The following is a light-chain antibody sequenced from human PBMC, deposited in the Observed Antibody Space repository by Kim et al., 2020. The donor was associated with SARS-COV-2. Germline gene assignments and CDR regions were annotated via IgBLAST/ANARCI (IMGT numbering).Light chain of an antibody. CDR2: SKN. Sequence: GQGVRITCPGDRLRSYYASWYQQKPGQAPVLVIYSKNNRPSGIPVRFSGSSSGNTASLTITGAQAEDEADYDCNSRDSNGSHPNWVFGGGTQLTVL. CDR1: RLRSYY. J-gene: IGLJ3*02. V-gene: IGLV3-19*01. CDR3: NSRDSNGSHPNWV.